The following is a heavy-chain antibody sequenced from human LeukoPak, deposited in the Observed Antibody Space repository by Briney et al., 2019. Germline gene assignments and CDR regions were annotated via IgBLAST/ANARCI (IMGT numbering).Heavy chain of an antibody. J-gene: IGHJ4*02. CDR3: ARLTSGYYPYYFDY. D-gene: IGHD3-22*01. Sequence: GSLRLSCAASGFTFSSYAMSWIRQPPGKGLEWIGYIYYSGSTDYNPSLKSRVTISVDTSKNQFSLRLNSVTAADTAVYYCARLTSGYYPYYFDYWGQGTLVTISS. CDR2: IYYSGST. V-gene: IGHV4-59*01. CDR1: GFTFSSYA.